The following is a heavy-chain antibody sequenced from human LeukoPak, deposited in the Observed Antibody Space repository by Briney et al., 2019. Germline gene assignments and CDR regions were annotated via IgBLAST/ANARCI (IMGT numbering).Heavy chain of an antibody. J-gene: IGHJ4*02. Sequence: GGSLRPSYAASGFTFSSYSMNWVRQAPGKGLEWVSYISSSSSTIYYADSVKGRFTISRDNAKNSLYLQMNSLRAEDTAVYYCARSPGGSYCDYWGQGTLVTVSS. D-gene: IGHD1-26*01. CDR1: GFTFSSYS. CDR2: ISSSSSTI. V-gene: IGHV3-48*04. CDR3: ARSPGGSYCDY.